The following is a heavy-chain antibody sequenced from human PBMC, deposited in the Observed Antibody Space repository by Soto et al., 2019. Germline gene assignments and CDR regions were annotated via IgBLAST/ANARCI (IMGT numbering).Heavy chain of an antibody. CDR2: IWYDGSNK. V-gene: IGHV3-33*01. D-gene: IGHD6-6*01. CDR1: GFTFSSYG. Sequence: QVQLVESGGGVVQPGRSLRLSCAASGFTFSSYGMHWVRQAPGKGLEWVAVIWYDGSNKYYADSVKGRFTISRDNSKNTLYLQMSSLRAEDTAVYYCARERKQLAPHYYYYGMDVWGKGTTVTVSS. J-gene: IGHJ6*04. CDR3: ARERKQLAPHYYYYGMDV.